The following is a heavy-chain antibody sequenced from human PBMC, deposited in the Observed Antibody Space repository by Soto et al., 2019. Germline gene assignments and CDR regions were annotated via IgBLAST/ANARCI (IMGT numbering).Heavy chain of an antibody. J-gene: IGHJ4*02. CDR1: GFTFSSYG. CDR3: ARYYSYGDSFGY. D-gene: IGHD5-18*01. CDR2: ISSSSSYI. V-gene: IGHV3-21*01. Sequence: GGSLRLSCAASGFTFSSYGMHWVRQAPGKGLEWVSSISSSSSYIYYADSVKGRFTISRDNAKNSLYLQMNSLRAEDTAVYYCARYYSYGDSFGYWGPGTLVTVSS.